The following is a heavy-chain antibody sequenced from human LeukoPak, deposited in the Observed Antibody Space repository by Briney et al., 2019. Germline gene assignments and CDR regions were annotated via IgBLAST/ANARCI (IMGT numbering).Heavy chain of an antibody. CDR1: GFTFSSYE. Sequence: RSGGSLRLSCAASGFTFSSYEMNWVRQAPGKGLEWVSSVSSSSSYIYYADSVKGRFTISRDNAKNSLFLQMNSLRAEDTAVYYCARVLRYCSGGNCYSGGLGYMDVWGKGTTVTISS. J-gene: IGHJ6*03. CDR3: ARVLRYCSGGNCYSGGLGYMDV. CDR2: VSSSSSYI. D-gene: IGHD2-15*01. V-gene: IGHV3-21*04.